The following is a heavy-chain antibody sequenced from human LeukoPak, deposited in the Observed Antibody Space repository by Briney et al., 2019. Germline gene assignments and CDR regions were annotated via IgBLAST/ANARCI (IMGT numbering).Heavy chain of an antibody. J-gene: IGHJ4*02. V-gene: IGHV3-7*01. CDR3: ARVGAWDLQRVFEY. D-gene: IGHD1-26*01. CDR1: GFRFGDYW. Sequence: PGGSLRLSCAASGFRFGDYWMTWARHIPGKGLEWVANIKQGGAEKHYAESVEGRFIISRDNAKNSLFLEMDSLKVEDTAVYYCARVGAWDLQRVFEYWGQGTLVTVSS. CDR2: IKQGGAEK.